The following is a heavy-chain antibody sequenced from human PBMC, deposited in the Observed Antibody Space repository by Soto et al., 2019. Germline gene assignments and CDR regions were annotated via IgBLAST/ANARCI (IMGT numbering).Heavy chain of an antibody. CDR1: GYSFTSYW. Sequence: PGESLKIACKGSGYSFTSYWIGWVRQMPGKGLEWMGSIYPGDSDTRYSPSFQGQVTISADKSISTAYLQWSSLRASDTAMYYCARQEGSSWYVWFDPWGQGTLVTVSS. V-gene: IGHV5-51*01. CDR2: IYPGDSDT. D-gene: IGHD6-13*01. J-gene: IGHJ5*02. CDR3: ARQEGSSWYVWFDP.